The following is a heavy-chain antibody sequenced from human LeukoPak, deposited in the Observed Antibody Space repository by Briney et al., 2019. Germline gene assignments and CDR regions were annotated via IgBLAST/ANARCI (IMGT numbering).Heavy chain of an antibody. D-gene: IGHD3-16*01. J-gene: IGHJ4*02. CDR2: ISSSGSTI. CDR1: GFTFSDYY. CDR3: ASSWGSAIDF. Sequence: GGSLRLSCAASGFTFSDYYMSWIRQAPGKGLEWVSYISSSGSTIYYADSVKGRFTVSTDNAKNSLCLQMTSLRAEDTAVYYCASSWGSAIDFWGQGTLVTVSS. V-gene: IGHV3-11*04.